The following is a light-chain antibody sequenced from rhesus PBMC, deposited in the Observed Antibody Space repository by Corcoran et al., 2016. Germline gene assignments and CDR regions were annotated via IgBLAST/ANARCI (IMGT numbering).Light chain of an antibody. J-gene: IGKJ1*01. CDR2: TAS. V-gene: IGKV1S4*01. Sequence: DIQMTQSPSSLSASVGDRVTITCQASQGISSWLAWYQQKPGKAPKLLSYTASSLQSGCPSRFSGRGSGTDLTRTSSSLQPEDFATYYCQQHNSYPRTFGQGTKGEIK. CDR3: QQHNSYPRT. CDR1: QGISSW.